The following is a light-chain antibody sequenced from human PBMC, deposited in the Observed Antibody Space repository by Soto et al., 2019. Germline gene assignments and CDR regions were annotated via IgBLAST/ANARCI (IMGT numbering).Light chain of an antibody. CDR1: RSVSSC. J-gene: IGKJ5*01. V-gene: IGKV3-11*01. CDR2: DAS. CDR3: PLRRNWAIT. Sequence: ATVSLQATRSVSSCLAWHHQKPGQAPRLLTYDASSRPTDIPARFSGSGYGTDFILTISSVAPEDFALYSCPLRRNWAITFGQGTRLEIK.